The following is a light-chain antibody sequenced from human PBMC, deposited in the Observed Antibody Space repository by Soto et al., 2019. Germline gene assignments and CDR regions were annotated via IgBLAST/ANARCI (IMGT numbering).Light chain of an antibody. Sequence: QPVLTQSPSVSGAPGQRVAISCTGSSSNIGAEYDVHWYQQLPGTAPKRLIYGDNNRPSGVPDRFSGSKSGTSASLAITGLQPEDEADYYCQSYDSSLTTFVFGTGTKLTVL. V-gene: IGLV1-40*01. J-gene: IGLJ1*01. CDR2: GDN. CDR1: SSNIGAEYD. CDR3: QSYDSSLTTFV.